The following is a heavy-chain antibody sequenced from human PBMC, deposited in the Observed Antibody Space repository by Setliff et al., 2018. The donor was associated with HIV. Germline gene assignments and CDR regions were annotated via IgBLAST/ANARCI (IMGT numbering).Heavy chain of an antibody. V-gene: IGHV1-46*01. CDR2: INPSSGST. D-gene: IGHD3-22*01. J-gene: IGHJ4*02. Sequence: ASVKVSCKASGYTFTSYYMHWVRQAPGQGLEWMGIINPSSGSTCYTQMFRGRVTMTRDTSTSTVYMELSGLRSEDTAVYYCAKDMNRGGYSDSSPHDFWGQGTLVTVSS. CDR1: GYTFTSYY. CDR3: AKDMNRGGYSDSSPHDF.